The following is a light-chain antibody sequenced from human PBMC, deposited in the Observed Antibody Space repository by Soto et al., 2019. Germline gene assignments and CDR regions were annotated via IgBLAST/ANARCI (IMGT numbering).Light chain of an antibody. Sequence: SYELTQPPSVSVAPGKTARITWGGTTIGSKSVHLYQQKPGQAPVLVIYYYSDRPSGTPERFSGSNSGNTATLTISRVAAGDEDDYYCQVWDSSSDHVVFGGGTKLTVL. CDR1: TIGSKS. J-gene: IGLJ2*01. CDR2: YYS. V-gene: IGLV3-21*04. CDR3: QVWDSSSDHVV.